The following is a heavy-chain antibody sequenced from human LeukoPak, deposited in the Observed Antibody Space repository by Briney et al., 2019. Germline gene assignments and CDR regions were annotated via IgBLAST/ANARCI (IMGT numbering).Heavy chain of an antibody. CDR2: IIPIFGTA. CDR1: GGTFSSYA. CDR3: ARGGAMVRGDPFDY. J-gene: IGHJ4*02. D-gene: IGHD3-10*01. V-gene: IGHV1-69*05. Sequence: GASVKVSCKASGGTFSSYAISWVRQAPGQGLEWMGGIIPIFGTANYVQKFQGRVTITTDESTSTAYMELSRLRSDDTAVYYCARGGAMVRGDPFDYWGQGTLVTVSS.